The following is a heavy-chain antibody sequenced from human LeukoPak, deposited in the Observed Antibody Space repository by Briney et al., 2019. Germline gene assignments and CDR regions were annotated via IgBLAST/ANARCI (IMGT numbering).Heavy chain of an antibody. D-gene: IGHD4-17*01. CDR3: ARDRHGDYSPDYYYYGMDV. Sequence: GGSLRLSCAASGFTFSSYEMNWVRQAPGKGLEWVSVIYSGGSTYYADSVKGRFTISRDNSKNTLYLQMNSLRAEDTAVYYCARDRHGDYSPDYYYYGMDVWGKGTTVTVSS. CDR2: IYSGGST. CDR1: GFTFSSYE. V-gene: IGHV3-53*01. J-gene: IGHJ6*04.